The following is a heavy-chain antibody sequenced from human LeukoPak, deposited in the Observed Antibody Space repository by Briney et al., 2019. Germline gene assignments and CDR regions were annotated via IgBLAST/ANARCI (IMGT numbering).Heavy chain of an antibody. CDR3: GRFGLKNWNYVDY. V-gene: IGHV4-39*07. Sequence: SETLSLTCTVSGGSISSSSHHWGWIRQSPGKGLEWIASIYYSGNTYYNSSLKSRVTISVDTSKNQFSLRVTSVTAADTAVYYCGRFGLKNWNYVDYWGQGTLVTVSS. D-gene: IGHD3/OR15-3a*01. CDR2: IYYSGNT. J-gene: IGHJ4*02. CDR1: GGSISSSSHH.